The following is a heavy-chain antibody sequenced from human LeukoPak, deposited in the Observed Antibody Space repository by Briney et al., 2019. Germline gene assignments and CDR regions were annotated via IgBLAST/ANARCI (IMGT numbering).Heavy chain of an antibody. Sequence: SGTLSLTCAVSGGSISSSNWWSWVRQPPGKGLEWIGEIYHSGSTNYNPSLKSRVTMSVDKSKNQFSLKLSSVTAADTAVYYCARVVVPPYYYYYGMDVWGKGTTVTVSS. CDR3: ARVVVPPYYYYYGMDV. J-gene: IGHJ6*04. CDR1: GGSISSSNW. CDR2: IYHSGST. D-gene: IGHD2-2*01. V-gene: IGHV4-4*02.